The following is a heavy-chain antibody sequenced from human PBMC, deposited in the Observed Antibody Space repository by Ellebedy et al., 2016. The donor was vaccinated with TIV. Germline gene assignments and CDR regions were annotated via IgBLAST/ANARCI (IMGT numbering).Heavy chain of an antibody. Sequence: SETLSLXXTVSGGSISSYYWSWIRQPAGKGLEWIGRIYTSGSTNYNPSLKSRVTMSVDTSKNQFSLKLSSVTAADTAVYYCARDRPAARYYYYYYMDVWGKGTTVTVSS. D-gene: IGHD2-2*01. J-gene: IGHJ6*03. V-gene: IGHV4-4*07. CDR2: IYTSGST. CDR1: GGSISSYY. CDR3: ARDRPAARYYYYYYMDV.